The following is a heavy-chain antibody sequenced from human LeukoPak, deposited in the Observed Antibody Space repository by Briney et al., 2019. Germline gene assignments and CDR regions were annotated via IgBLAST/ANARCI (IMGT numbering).Heavy chain of an antibody. Sequence: SETLSLTCTVSGGSISSYYWSRIRQPAGKGLEWIGRIYTSGSTNYNPSLKSRVTISVDTSKNQFSLKVSSVTAADTAVYHCARYAGTYHFDYWGQGTLVTVSS. V-gene: IGHV4-4*07. CDR1: GGSISSYY. CDR3: ARYAGTYHFDY. D-gene: IGHD3-10*01. J-gene: IGHJ4*02. CDR2: IYTSGST.